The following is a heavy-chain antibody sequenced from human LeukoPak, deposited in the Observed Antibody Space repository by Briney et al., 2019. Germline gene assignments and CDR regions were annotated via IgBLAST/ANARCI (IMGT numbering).Heavy chain of an antibody. CDR2: INPNTGAT. J-gene: IGHJ4*02. V-gene: IGHV1-2*02. CDR1: GYTFTGYY. CDR3: ARDRVGSGWPRPWYFEF. Sequence: ASVKVSCKPSGYTFTGYYLHWVRQAPGQGLEWMGWINPNTGATIYAAKFQGRVTMTRDTSIDTAYMEMRSPRSDDTAVYYCARDRVGSGWPRPWYFEFWGQGTLITVSS. D-gene: IGHD6-19*01.